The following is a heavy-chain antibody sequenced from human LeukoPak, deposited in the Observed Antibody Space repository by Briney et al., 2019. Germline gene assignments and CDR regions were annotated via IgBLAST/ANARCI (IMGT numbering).Heavy chain of an antibody. CDR1: GFTFSSYW. V-gene: IGHV3-74*01. J-gene: IGHJ4*02. Sequence: GGSLRLSCAASGFTFSSYWMHWVRQAPGKGLVWVSRINGDGTSTSYADSVKGRFTISRDNAKNTLYLQMNSLRAEDTAVYYCVRFPMTTVTTGDYWGRGTLVTVSS. D-gene: IGHD4-17*01. CDR3: VRFPMTTVTTGDY. CDR2: INGDGTST.